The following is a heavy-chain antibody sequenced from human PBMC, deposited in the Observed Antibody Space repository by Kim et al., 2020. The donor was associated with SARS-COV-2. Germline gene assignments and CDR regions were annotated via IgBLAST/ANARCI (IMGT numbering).Heavy chain of an antibody. CDR3: AIMLMYSSSWYGGDYYYGMDV. V-gene: IGHV7-4-1*02. CDR2: INTNTGNP. Sequence: ASVKVSCKASGYTFTSYAMNWVRQAPGQGLEWMGWINTNTGNPTYAQGFTGRFVFSLDTSVSTAYLQISSLKAEDTAVYYCAIMLMYSSSWYGGDYYYGMDVWGQGTTVTVSS. CDR1: GYTFTSYA. J-gene: IGHJ6*02. D-gene: IGHD6-13*01.